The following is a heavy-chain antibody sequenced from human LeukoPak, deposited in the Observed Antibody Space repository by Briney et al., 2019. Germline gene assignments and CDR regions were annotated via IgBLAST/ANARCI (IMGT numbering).Heavy chain of an antibody. J-gene: IGHJ4*02. D-gene: IGHD3-3*01. CDR1: GFTFSNYW. CDR3: ARDLTMLGTPGDDFDF. Sequence: RGGALTLSCADSGFTFSNYWVHWGRHARGGGVVWGSHINENGRTISYEDSVNGRFTLSRDNGKNMVYLQMTSLRAEDTAIYYCARDLTMLGTPGDDFDFWPQGPQVTVSS. V-gene: IGHV3-74*01. CDR2: INENGRTI.